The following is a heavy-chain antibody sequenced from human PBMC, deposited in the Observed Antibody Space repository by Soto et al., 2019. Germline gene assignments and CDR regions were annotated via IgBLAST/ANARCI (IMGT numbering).Heavy chain of an antibody. CDR3: ARAPSIYDFWSGYYTKYYGMDV. Sequence: GFLRLSCAASGFTFSSYWMHWVRQAPGKGLVLVSRINSDGGSTSYADSVKGRFTISRDNAKNTLYLQMNSLRAEDTDVYYCARAPSIYDFWSGYYTKYYGMDVWGQGTTVTVSS. V-gene: IGHV3-74*01. D-gene: IGHD3-3*01. CDR2: INSDGGST. CDR1: GFTFSSYW. J-gene: IGHJ6*01.